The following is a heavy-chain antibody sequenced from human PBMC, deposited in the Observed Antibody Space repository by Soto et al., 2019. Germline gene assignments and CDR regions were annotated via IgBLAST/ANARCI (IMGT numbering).Heavy chain of an antibody. V-gene: IGHV4-39*01. Sequence: PSETLALTCTVSGGSISSSSYYWGWIRQPPGKGLEWIGSIYYSGSTYYNPSLKSRVTISVDTSKNQFSLKLSSVTAADTAVYYCARHGYGLHYGMDVWGQGTTVTVSS. CDR3: ARHGYGLHYGMDV. D-gene: IGHD5-18*01. J-gene: IGHJ6*02. CDR1: GGSISSSSYY. CDR2: IYYSGST.